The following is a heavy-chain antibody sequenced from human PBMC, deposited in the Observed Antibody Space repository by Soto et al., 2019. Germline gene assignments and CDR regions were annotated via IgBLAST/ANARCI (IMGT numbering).Heavy chain of an antibody. CDR1: GGSISPYY. V-gene: IGHV4-4*07. J-gene: IGHJ4*02. CDR2: IYASGST. Sequence: PSETLSLTCTVSGGSISPYYWSWIRQPAGKGLEWIGRIYASGSTNYNPSLKGRVTMSVATSKNQFSLKLSSMTAADTAVYYCARGGMVIIPSATAFDYWGRGTLVTVSS. CDR3: ARGGMVIIPSATAFDY. D-gene: IGHD3-3*01.